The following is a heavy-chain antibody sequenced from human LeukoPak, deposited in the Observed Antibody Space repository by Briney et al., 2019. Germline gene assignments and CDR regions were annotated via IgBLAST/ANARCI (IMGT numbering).Heavy chain of an antibody. CDR1: GYTFTSYG. CDR3: ARVAMGRGVIMYYFDY. CDR2: INTNTGNP. D-gene: IGHD3-10*01. V-gene: IGHV7-4-1*02. J-gene: IGHJ4*02. Sequence: ASVKVSCKASGYTFTSYGISWVRQAPGQGLEWMGWINTNTGNPTYAQGFTGRFVFSLDTSVSTAYLRISSLKAEDTAIYYCARVAMGRGVIMYYFDYWGQGTLVTVSS.